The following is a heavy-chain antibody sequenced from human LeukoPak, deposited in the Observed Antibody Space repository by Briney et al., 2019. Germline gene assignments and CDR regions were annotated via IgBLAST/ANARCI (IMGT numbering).Heavy chain of an antibody. CDR1: GFTFSDYY. Sequence: GGSLRLSCAASGFTFSDYYMSWIRQAPGKGLEWVSYISSSGSTIYYADSVKGRFTISRDNAKNSLYLQMNSLRAEDTAVYYCAREGYDILTGYYRLGNFDYWGQGTLVTVSS. CDR2: ISSSGSTI. V-gene: IGHV3-11*01. J-gene: IGHJ4*02. D-gene: IGHD3-9*01. CDR3: AREGYDILTGYYRLGNFDY.